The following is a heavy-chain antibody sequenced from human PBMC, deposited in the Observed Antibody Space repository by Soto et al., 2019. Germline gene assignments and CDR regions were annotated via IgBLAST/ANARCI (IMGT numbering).Heavy chain of an antibody. CDR2: IHYSGST. V-gene: IGHV4-61*01. CDR1: GGSVNIGTYY. D-gene: IGHD2-21*01. CDR3: TRGGDAYKNGH. J-gene: IGHJ4*02. Sequence: QVQLQESGPGLVKPSETLSLTCTVPGGSVNIGTYYGSWIRQPPGKGLEWIGFIHYSGSTNYNPSLKSRVTMSVDTYKNQFSLKLTSVNAADTAVYYCTRGGDAYKNGHWGQGTLVTVSS.